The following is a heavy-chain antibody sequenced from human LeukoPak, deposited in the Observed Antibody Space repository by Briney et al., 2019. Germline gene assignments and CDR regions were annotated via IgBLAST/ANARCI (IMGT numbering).Heavy chain of an antibody. J-gene: IGHJ4*02. CDR3: ARGFFPPAITMVRGVTEAQFDY. V-gene: IGHV1-24*01. D-gene: IGHD3-10*01. CDR1: GYTLTELS. Sequence: ASVKVSCKVSGYTLTELSMHWVRQAPGKGLEWMGGFDPEDGETIYAQKFQGRVTMTEDTSTDTAYMELSSLRSEDTAVYYCARGFFPPAITMVRGVTEAQFDYWGQGTLVTVSS. CDR2: FDPEDGET.